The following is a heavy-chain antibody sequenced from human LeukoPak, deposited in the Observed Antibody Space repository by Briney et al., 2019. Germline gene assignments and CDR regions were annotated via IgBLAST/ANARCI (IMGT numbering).Heavy chain of an antibody. V-gene: IGHV3-21*01. CDR2: ISSSSSYI. CDR1: GFTFSSFG. J-gene: IGHJ4*02. Sequence: PGGSLRLSCAASGFTFSSFGMNWVRQAPGKGLEWVSFISSSSSYISYADSVKGRFTISRGNAKNSLYLQMNSLRAEDTAVYYCARDLVVETATAAEDYWGQGTLVTVSS. CDR3: ARDLVVETATAAEDY. D-gene: IGHD5-24*01.